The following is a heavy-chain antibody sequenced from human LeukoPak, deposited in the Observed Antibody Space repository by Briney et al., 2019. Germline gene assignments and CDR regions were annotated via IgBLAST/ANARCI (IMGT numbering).Heavy chain of an antibody. CDR1: GGTFSSYA. Sequence: AASVKVSCKASGGTFSSYAISWVRQAPGQGLEWMGRNIPILGIANYAQKFQGRVTITADKSTSTAYMELSSLRSEDTAVYYCATDPLLARGYSYGRGRYYFDYWGQGTLVTVSS. V-gene: IGHV1-69*04. J-gene: IGHJ4*02. CDR2: NIPILGIA. D-gene: IGHD5-18*01. CDR3: ATDPLLARGYSYGRGRYYFDY.